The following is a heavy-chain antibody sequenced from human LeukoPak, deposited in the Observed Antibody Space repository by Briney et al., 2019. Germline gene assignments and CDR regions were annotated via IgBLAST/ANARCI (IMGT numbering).Heavy chain of an antibody. J-gene: IGHJ4*02. CDR2: ISSSGSTI. CDR3: ARNVYNFDY. D-gene: IGHD3-10*02. V-gene: IGHV3-48*03. Sequence: GGSLRLSCAASGFTFSSYEMNWVRQAPGKGLEWVSYISSSGSTIYYADSVQGRFTISRDNAQNSLYLQMSSLRAADTAVYYCARNVYNFDYWGQGTLVTVSS. CDR1: GFTFSSYE.